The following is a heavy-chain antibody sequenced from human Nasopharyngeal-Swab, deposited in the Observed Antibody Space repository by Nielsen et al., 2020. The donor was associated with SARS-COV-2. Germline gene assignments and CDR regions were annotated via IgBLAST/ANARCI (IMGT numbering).Heavy chain of an antibody. CDR3: ARDHGGGTIAEALGPFYYYYYMDV. V-gene: IGHV3-13*01. CDR2: IGTAGDT. Sequence: ETLSLTCAASGFTFSRFDMHWVRQVMGKGLEWVSAIGTAGDTYYPRSMKGRFTISRGDAENILYLQMNSLRAEDTAVYYCARDHGGGTIAEALGPFYYYYYMDVWGKGTTVTVSS. J-gene: IGHJ6*03. D-gene: IGHD6-19*01. CDR1: GFTFSRFD.